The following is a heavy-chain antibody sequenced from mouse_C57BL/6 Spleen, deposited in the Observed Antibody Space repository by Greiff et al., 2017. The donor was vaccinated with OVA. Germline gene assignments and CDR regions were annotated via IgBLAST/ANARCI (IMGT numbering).Heavy chain of an antibody. CDR3: ARSDDAMDY. Sequence: QVLLQQSGPELVKPGASVKISCKASGYSFTSYYIHWVKQRPGQGLEWIGWIYPGSGNTKYNEKFKGKATLTADTSSSTAYMQLSSLTSEDSAVYYCARSDDAMDYWGQGTSVTVSS. V-gene: IGHV1-66*01. CDR1: GYSFTSYY. J-gene: IGHJ4*01. CDR2: IYPGSGNT.